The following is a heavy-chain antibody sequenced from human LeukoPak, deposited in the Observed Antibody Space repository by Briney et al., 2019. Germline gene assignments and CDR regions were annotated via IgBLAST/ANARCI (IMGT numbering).Heavy chain of an antibody. CDR1: GFTFSSYA. CDR3: AKAGRWYYYDSSPSYYFDY. Sequence: GGSLRLSCAASGFTFSSYAMSWVRQAPGKGLEWVSAISGSGGSTYYADSVKGRFTISRDNSKNTLYLQMNSLRAEDTAVYYCAKAGRWYYYDSSPSYYFDYWGQGTLVTVSS. J-gene: IGHJ4*02. CDR2: ISGSGGST. V-gene: IGHV3-23*01. D-gene: IGHD3-22*01.